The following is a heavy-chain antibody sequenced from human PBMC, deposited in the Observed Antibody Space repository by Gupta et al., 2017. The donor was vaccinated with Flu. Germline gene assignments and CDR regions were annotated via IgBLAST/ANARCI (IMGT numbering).Heavy chain of an antibody. CDR1: GFTFSTYA. Sequence: QVQLVESGGGVVQPGRSLRLSCAASGFTFSTYAMHWVRQAPGKGLEWVAIVWNDGTHKYYADSVKGRFTISRDNSKNTLYLQMDSLRGEDMAVYYCVKGLGQTAMFSNWGQGTLVTVSS. V-gene: IGHV3-33*06. J-gene: IGHJ4*02. CDR3: VKGLGQTAMFSN. D-gene: IGHD5-18*01. CDR2: VWNDGTHK.